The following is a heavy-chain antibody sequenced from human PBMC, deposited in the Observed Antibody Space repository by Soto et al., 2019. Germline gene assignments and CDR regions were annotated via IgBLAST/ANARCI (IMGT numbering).Heavy chain of an antibody. J-gene: IGHJ6*03. V-gene: IGHV4-39*01. CDR3: ASLGWGIAGAGTNYYYYMDV. CDR2: IYYSGST. CDR1: GGSISSSSYY. D-gene: IGHD6-19*01. Sequence: SETLSLTCTVSGGSISSSSYYWGWIRQPPGKGLEWIGSIYYSGSTYYNPSLKSRVTISVDTSKNQFSLKLSSVTAADTAVYYCASLGWGIAGAGTNYYYYMDVWGKGTTVTVSS.